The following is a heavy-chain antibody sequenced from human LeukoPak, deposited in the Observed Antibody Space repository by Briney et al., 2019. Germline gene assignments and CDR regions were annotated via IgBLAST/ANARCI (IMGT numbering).Heavy chain of an antibody. CDR2: INHSGST. J-gene: IGHJ3*02. Sequence: SETLSLTCAVYGGSFSGYYWSWIRQPPGKGLEWIGEINHSGSTNYNPSLKSRVTISVDTSKNQFSLKLSSVTAADTAVYYCARTITIFGVVIIPDAFDIWGQGTMVTVSS. D-gene: IGHD3-3*01. CDR1: GGSFSGYY. V-gene: IGHV4-34*01. CDR3: ARTITIFGVVIIPDAFDI.